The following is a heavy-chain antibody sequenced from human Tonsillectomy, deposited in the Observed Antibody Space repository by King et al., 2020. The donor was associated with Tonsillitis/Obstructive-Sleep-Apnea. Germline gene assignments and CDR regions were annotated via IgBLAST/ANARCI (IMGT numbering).Heavy chain of an antibody. CDR1: GGSLSSYF. Sequence: QLQESGPGLVKPSETLSITCTVSGGSLSSYFWSWVRPPPGKGLEWIGYIYYSESTNYNPSLKSRLTISVDTSKNQFSLKVSSVTAEDTAVYYCARGGDGYNYDYYYQYYMDVWGKGTTVTVSS. CDR3: ARGGDGYNYDYYYQYYMDV. V-gene: IGHV4-59*01. D-gene: IGHD5-24*01. J-gene: IGHJ6*03. CDR2: IYYSEST.